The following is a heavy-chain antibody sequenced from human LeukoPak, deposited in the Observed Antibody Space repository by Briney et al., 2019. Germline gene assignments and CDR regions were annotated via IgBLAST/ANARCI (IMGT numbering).Heavy chain of an antibody. CDR1: GFSFSTYA. Sequence: PGRSLRLSCAASGFSFSTYAMHWVRQAPGKGLEWVAVISYDGSNIYYADSVKGRFTISRDNSKNTLYLQMNSLRVEDTAVYYCAREGGAAGRLYYFDYWGQGTLVTVSS. D-gene: IGHD1-14*01. J-gene: IGHJ4*02. CDR3: AREGGAAGRLYYFDY. V-gene: IGHV3-30-3*01. CDR2: ISYDGSNI.